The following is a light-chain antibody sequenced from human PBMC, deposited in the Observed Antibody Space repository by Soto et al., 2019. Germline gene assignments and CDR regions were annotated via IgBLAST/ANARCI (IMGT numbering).Light chain of an antibody. V-gene: IGKV1-39*01. Sequence: DIQMTQSPSSLSASVGDRVTITCRASQSISSYLNWYQQKPGKAPKLLIYAASSLQSGVPSRFSGSGSGTDFTLTISSLQPEDFATYYCQQSYSTLSITFGQGTGLEIK. J-gene: IGKJ5*01. CDR1: QSISSY. CDR3: QQSYSTLSIT. CDR2: AAS.